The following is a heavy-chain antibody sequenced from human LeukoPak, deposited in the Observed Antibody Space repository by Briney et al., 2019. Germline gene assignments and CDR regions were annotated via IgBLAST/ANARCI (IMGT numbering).Heavy chain of an antibody. V-gene: IGHV4-34*01. CDR1: GVSFSGYY. CDR2: INHSGST. CDR3: ARGSHYDFWSGTNWFDP. Sequence: SETLSLTCAVYGVSFSGYYWSWIRQPPGKGLEWIEEINHSGSTNYKPSLKSRVTISVDTSKNQFSLKLSSVTAADTAVYYCARGSHYDFWSGTNWFDPWGQGTLVTVSS. D-gene: IGHD3-3*01. J-gene: IGHJ5*02.